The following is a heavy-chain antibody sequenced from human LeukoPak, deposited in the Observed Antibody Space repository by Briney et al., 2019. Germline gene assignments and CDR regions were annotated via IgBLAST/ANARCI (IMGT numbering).Heavy chain of an antibody. CDR2: IDNAGGIT. CDR3: VRSAFHAGSGNYYDY. Sequence: GGSLRLSCAASGFTFSNYWIHWVRQAPGKGLVWVSRIDNAGGITTYADSVKGRLTISRDNAENTLYLQINSLRVEDTAVYYCVRSAFHAGSGNYYDYWGQGTLVTVSS. J-gene: IGHJ4*02. CDR1: GFTFSNYW. V-gene: IGHV3-74*03. D-gene: IGHD3-22*01.